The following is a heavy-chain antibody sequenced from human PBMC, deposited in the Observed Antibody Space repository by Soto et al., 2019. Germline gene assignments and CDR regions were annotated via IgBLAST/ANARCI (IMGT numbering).Heavy chain of an antibody. CDR1: GDSISTDY. V-gene: IGHV4-59*12. D-gene: IGHD1-26*01. CDR2: IYYGGST. J-gene: IGHJ5*02. Sequence: SETLSLTCTVSGDSISTDYWSWIRQSPGKGLEWIGFIYYGGSTNYNPSLKSRVTISVDTPKNQFSLKLSSVTPEDTAVYYCAREGGGSYPNWFDPWGQGTLVTVSS. CDR3: AREGGGSYPNWFDP.